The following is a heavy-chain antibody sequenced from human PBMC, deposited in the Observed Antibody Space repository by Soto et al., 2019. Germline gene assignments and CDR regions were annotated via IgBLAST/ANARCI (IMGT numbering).Heavy chain of an antibody. J-gene: IGHJ6*02. D-gene: IGHD2-2*01. Sequence: SETLSLTCTVSGGSISSYYWSWIRQPPGKGLEWIGYIYYSGSTNYNHSLKSRVTISVDTSKNQFSLKLSSVTAADTAVYYCARNIVVVPAASDYYYYYGMDVWGQGTTVTAP. CDR3: ARNIVVVPAASDYYYYYGMDV. CDR2: IYYSGST. CDR1: GGSISSYY. V-gene: IGHV4-59*01.